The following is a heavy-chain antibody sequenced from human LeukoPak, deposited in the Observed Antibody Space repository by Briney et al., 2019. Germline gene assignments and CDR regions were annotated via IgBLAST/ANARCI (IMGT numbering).Heavy chain of an antibody. D-gene: IGHD2-21*01. CDR2: MNPNSGNT. Sequence: ASVKVSCKASGYTFTSYDINWVRQATGQGLEWMGWMNPNSGNTGYAQKFQGRVTITRNTSISTAYMELSSLRSEDTAVYYCARALPVVRDFDYWGQGTLVTVSS. V-gene: IGHV1-8*03. J-gene: IGHJ4*02. CDR1: GYTFTSYD. CDR3: ARALPVVRDFDY.